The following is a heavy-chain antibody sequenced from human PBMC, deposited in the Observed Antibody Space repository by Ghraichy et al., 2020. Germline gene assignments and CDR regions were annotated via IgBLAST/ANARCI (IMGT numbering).Heavy chain of an antibody. J-gene: IGHJ4*02. CDR3: ARVGLPYYFDY. D-gene: IGHD1-26*01. CDR2: IYSGGST. CDR1: GFTVSNNY. Sequence: GESLNISCAASGFTVSNNYMSWVRLAPGKGLEWVSIIYSGGSTYYADSVKGRFTISRDNSKNTLYLQMNSLRHEDTAVYYCARVGLPYYFDYWGQGTLVTVSS. V-gene: IGHV3-66*02.